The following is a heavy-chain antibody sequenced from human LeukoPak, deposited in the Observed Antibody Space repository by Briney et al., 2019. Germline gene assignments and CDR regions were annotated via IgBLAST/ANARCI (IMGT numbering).Heavy chain of an antibody. D-gene: IGHD2-8*01. J-gene: IGHJ5*02. V-gene: IGHV1-8*01. CDR1: GYTFTSYD. CDR3: ASLGYCTNGVCYTTWFDP. CDR2: MNPSSGNT. Sequence: GASVKVSCKASGYTFTSYDINWVRQATGQGLEWMGWMNPSSGNTGYAQKFQGRVTMTRNTSISTAYMELSSLRSEDTAVYYCASLGYCTNGVCYTTWFDPWGQGTLVTVPS.